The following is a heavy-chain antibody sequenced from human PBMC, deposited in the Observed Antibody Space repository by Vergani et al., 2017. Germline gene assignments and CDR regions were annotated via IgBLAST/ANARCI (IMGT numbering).Heavy chain of an antibody. V-gene: IGHV3-23*01. CDR2: ISGSGGST. CDR3: AMXQVGIVVVPAAMNY. D-gene: IGHD2-2*01. J-gene: IGHJ4*02. CDR1: GFTFSSYA. Sequence: EVQLLESGGGLVQPGGSLRLSCAASGFTFSSYAMSWVRQAPGKGLEWVSAISGSGGSTYYADSVKGRFTISRDNSKNTLYLQMNSLRAEDTAVYYCAMXQVGIVVVPAAMNYWGQGTLVTVSS.